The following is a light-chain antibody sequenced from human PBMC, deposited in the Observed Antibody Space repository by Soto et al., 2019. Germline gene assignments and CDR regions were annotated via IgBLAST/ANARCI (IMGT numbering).Light chain of an antibody. CDR2: DVT. J-gene: IGLJ2*01. CDR3: CSYAGSSSFRVL. CDR1: NSDVGTYNY. Sequence: QSALTQPRSVSGSPGQSVTISCTGTNSDVGTYNYVSWYQQRPGKAPKLIIYDVTKRPSGVPDRFSGSKSGNTASLIISGLQAADEAEYYCCCCSYAGSSSFRVLFGGGTQLTVL. V-gene: IGLV2-11*01.